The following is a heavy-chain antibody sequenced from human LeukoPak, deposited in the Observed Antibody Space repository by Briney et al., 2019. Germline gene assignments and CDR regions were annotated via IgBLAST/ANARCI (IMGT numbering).Heavy chain of an antibody. V-gene: IGHV4-4*07. J-gene: IGHJ6*03. D-gene: IGHD3-22*01. CDR3: AREAVSTYYYDSSGSLYYYYMDV. CDR2: IYTSGST. Sequence: SETLSLTCTVSGGSISSYYWSWIRQPAGKGLEWIGRIYTSGSTNYNPSLKSRVTMSVDTSKNQFSLKLSSVTAADTAVYYCAREAVSTYYYDSSGSLYYYYMDVWGKGTTVTISS. CDR1: GGSISSYY.